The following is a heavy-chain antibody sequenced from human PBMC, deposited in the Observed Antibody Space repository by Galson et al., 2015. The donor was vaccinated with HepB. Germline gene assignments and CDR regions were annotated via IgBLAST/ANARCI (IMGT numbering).Heavy chain of an antibody. CDR3: AKRNCGGDCRGVFDY. V-gene: IGHV3-23*01. CDR1: GFTFSSYA. CDR2: ISATGGST. Sequence: SLRLSCAASGFTFSSYAMTWVRQAPGKGLEWVSVISATGGSTYYADSVKGRFTISRDNSKNTLYLQMNSLRAEDTAIYYCAKRNCGGDCRGVFDYWGQGTLVTVSS. D-gene: IGHD2-21*02. J-gene: IGHJ4*02.